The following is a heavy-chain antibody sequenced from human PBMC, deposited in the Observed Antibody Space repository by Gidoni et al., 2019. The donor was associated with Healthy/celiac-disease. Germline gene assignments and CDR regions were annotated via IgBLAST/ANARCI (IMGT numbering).Heavy chain of an antibody. J-gene: IGHJ4*02. V-gene: IGHV4-34*01. CDR3: ASADYGDYSYYVDY. CDR1: GGSFSGYY. D-gene: IGHD4-17*01. CDR2: INHSGST. Sequence: QVQLQQWRAGLSTPSETLSLTCAAYGGSFSGYYWSCIRQPPGKGLEWIGEINHSGSTNYNPYLKSRVTISVDTSKNKFSLKLSSVTAADTAVYYCASADYGDYSYYVDYWGQGTLVTVSS.